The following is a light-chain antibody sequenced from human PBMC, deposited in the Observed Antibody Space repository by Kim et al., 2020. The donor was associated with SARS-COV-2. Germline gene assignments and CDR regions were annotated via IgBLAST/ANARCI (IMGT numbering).Light chain of an antibody. V-gene: IGKV1-5*03. CDR3: QSRGT. Sequence: STVSGSEVDRVIITCRASQSMSSWLDWYQQKPGKAPKHLIYKASSLESEVPSRFSGSGFGTDFTLTINSLQPDDFATYYCQSRGTFGQGTKVDIK. CDR1: QSMSSW. CDR2: KAS. J-gene: IGKJ1*01.